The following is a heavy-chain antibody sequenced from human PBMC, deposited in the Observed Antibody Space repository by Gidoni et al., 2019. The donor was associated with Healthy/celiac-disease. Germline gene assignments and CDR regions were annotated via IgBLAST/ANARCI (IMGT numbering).Heavy chain of an antibody. V-gene: IGHV3-66*01. D-gene: IGHD2-15*01. CDR2: IYSGGST. Sequence: EVQLVESGGGLVQPGGALRLSCAASGFTVSSNYMSGGSQAPGKGLEWVSVIYSGGSTYDADSVKGRFTISRDNSKNTLYLQMNSLRAEDTAVYYCARALLRTALDYWGQGTLVTVSS. J-gene: IGHJ4*02. CDR3: ARALLRTALDY. CDR1: GFTVSSNY.